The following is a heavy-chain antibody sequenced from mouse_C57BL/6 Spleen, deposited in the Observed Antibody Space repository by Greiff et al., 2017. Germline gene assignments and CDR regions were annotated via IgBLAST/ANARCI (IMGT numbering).Heavy chain of an antibody. CDR2: IYPGDGDT. CDR1: GYAFSSYW. J-gene: IGHJ3*01. CDR3: ARCGSDGYYEGVCAY. V-gene: IGHV1-80*01. D-gene: IGHD2-3*01. Sequence: QVQLKQSGAELVKPGASVKISCKASGYAFSSYWMNWVKQRPGKGLEWIGQIYPGDGDTNYNGKFKGKATLTADKSSSTAYMQLSSLTSEDSAVYFCARCGSDGYYEGVCAYWGQGTLGTVSA.